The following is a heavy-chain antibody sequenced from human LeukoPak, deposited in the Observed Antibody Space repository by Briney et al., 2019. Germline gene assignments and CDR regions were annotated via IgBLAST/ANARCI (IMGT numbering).Heavy chain of an antibody. D-gene: IGHD3-10*01. CDR1: GFTFSSYG. CDR2: IRYDGSNK. J-gene: IGHJ4*02. CDR3: AKDSAHVLLWFGECDY. V-gene: IGHV3-30*02. Sequence: GGSLRLSCAASGFTFSSYGMHWVRQAPGKGLEWVAFIRYDGSNKYYADSVKGRFTISRDNSKNTLYLQMNSLRAEDTAVCYCAKDSAHVLLWFGECDYWGQGTLVTVSS.